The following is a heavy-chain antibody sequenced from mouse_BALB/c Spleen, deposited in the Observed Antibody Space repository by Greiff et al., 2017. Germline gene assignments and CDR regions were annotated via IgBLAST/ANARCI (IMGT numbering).Heavy chain of an antibody. CDR3: AREGYGNSWFAY. CDR1: GFTFSSYA. CDR2: ISSGGSYT. J-gene: IGHJ3*01. V-gene: IGHV5-9-4*01. D-gene: IGHD2-10*02. Sequence: EVHLVESGGGLVKPGGSLKLSCAASGFTFSSYAMSWVRQSPEKRLEWVAEISSGGSYTYYPDTVTGRFTISRDNAKNTLYLEMSSLRSEDTAMYYCAREGYGNSWFAYWGQGTLVTVSA.